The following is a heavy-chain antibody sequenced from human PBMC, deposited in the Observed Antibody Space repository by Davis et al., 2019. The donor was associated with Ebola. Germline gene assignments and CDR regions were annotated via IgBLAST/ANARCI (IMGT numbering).Heavy chain of an antibody. CDR3: ARASPRNGYFWD. CDR2: ITYSGST. V-gene: IGHV4-61*01. CDR1: GGSVSSGSYY. Sequence: PGGSLRLSCTVSGGSVSSGSYYWSWIRQSPGKGLEWIGYITYSGSTNYNFSLKSRITTSVDTSKNQFSLKLSSVTTADTAVYYCARASPRNGYFWDWGQGTLVTVSS. J-gene: IGHJ4*02. D-gene: IGHD3-16*01.